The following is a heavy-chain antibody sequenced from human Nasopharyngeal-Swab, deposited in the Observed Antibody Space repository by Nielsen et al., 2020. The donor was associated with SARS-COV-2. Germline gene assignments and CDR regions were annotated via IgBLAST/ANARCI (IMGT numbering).Heavy chain of an antibody. CDR2: ISWNSGSI. CDR3: AKDISEENYDTLTDAFDI. J-gene: IGHJ3*02. V-gene: IGHV3-9*01. CDR1: GFTFDDYA. D-gene: IGHD3-9*01. Sequence: SLKISCAASGFTFDDYAMQWVRQAPGKGLEWVSGISWNSGSIGYADSVKGRFTISRDNAKNSLYLQMNSLRAEDTALYYCAKDISEENYDTLTDAFDIWGQGTMVTVSS.